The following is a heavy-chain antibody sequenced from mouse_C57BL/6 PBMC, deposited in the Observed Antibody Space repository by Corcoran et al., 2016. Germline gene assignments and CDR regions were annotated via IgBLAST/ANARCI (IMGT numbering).Heavy chain of an antibody. CDR3: ARRITSEGFAY. CDR2: IYPGDGDT. D-gene: IGHD2-4*01. J-gene: IGHJ3*01. Sequence: QVQLQQSGAELVKPGASVKISCKASGYAFSSYWMNWVRQRPGKGLEWIGQIYPGDGDTNYNGKFKGKATLTADKSSSTAYMQLISLTSEDSAVYFCARRITSEGFAYWGQGTLVTVSA. CDR1: GYAFSSYW. V-gene: IGHV1-80*01.